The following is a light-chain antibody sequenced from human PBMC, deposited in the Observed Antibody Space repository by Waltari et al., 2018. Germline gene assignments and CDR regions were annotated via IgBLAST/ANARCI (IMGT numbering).Light chain of an antibody. J-gene: IGLJ2*01. CDR3: QTWNKGVVV. CDR2: IDSDGSH. Sequence: QLVLTQSPSASASLGTSVKLTCSLSSGHSNYAIAWHQQRAGKGPRFLTKIDSDGSHTDGDCSPARFSGSSSGAGRYLTISSLQSEDEADYYCQTWNKGVVVFGGGTKLTVL. V-gene: IGLV4-69*01. CDR1: SGHSNYA.